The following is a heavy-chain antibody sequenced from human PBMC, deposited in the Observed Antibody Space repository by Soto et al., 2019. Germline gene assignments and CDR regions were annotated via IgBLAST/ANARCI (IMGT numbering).Heavy chain of an antibody. J-gene: IGHJ4*02. CDR1: GGAFSTYG. V-gene: IGHV1-69*06. D-gene: IGHD4-17*01. Sequence: QVQVVQSGTEVKKPGSSVKVSCKISGGAFSTYGIHWVRQAPGQGLEWVGGIVPIFGTTRNAQKFQGRVTFSADKSASTAYMDLTSLTSEDTAIYFCGRVSLYGDVGYYDVWGRGTLIAVSS. CDR3: GRVSLYGDVGYYDV. CDR2: IVPIFGTT.